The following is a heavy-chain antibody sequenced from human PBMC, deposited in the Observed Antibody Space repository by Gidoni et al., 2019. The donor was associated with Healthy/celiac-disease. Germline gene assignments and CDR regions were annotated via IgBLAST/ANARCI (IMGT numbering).Heavy chain of an antibody. D-gene: IGHD3-16*01. J-gene: IGHJ6*02. V-gene: IGHV3-66*02. CDR1: GFTVRSHY. CDR2: IYSGGST. Sequence: EVQLVESGVGLVQPGGSLRLSCAASGFTVRSHYMSWVRQAPGKGLEWVSVIYSGGSTYYADSVKGRFTISRDNSKNTLYLQMNSLRAEDTAVYYCARDKGPPWGIKNYYYYGMDVWGQGTTVTVSS. CDR3: ARDKGPPWGIKNYYYYGMDV.